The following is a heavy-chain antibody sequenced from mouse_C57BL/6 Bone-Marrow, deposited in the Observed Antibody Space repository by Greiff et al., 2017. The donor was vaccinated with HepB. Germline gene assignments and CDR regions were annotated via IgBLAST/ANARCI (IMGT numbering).Heavy chain of an antibody. Sequence: QVQLQQPGAELVMPGASVKLSCKASGYTFTSYWMHWVKQRPGQGLEWIGEIDPSDSYTNYNQKFKGKSTLTVDKSSSTAYMQLSSLTSEDSAVYYCARLLRYPYYFDHWGQGTTLTVSS. CDR2: IDPSDSYT. J-gene: IGHJ2*01. CDR1: GYTFTSYW. D-gene: IGHD1-1*01. V-gene: IGHV1-69*01. CDR3: ARLLRYPYYFDH.